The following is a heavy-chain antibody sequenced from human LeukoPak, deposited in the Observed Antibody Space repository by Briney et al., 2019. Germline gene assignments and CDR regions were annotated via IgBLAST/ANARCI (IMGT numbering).Heavy chain of an antibody. J-gene: IGHJ5*02. D-gene: IGHD2-15*01. CDR3: ARMGYCSGGSCYSENWFDP. Sequence: SETLSLTCTVSGGSISSSNHYWGWIRQPPGKGLEWIGSVFYSGSTYYNPSLKSRVTISVDTSKNQFSLKLSSVTAADTAVYYCARMGYCSGGSCYSENWFDPWGQGTLVTVSS. V-gene: IGHV4-39*07. CDR2: VFYSGST. CDR1: GGSISSSNHY.